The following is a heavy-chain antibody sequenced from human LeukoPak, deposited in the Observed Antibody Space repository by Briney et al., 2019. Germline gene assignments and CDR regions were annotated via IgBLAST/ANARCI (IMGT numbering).Heavy chain of an antibody. D-gene: IGHD3-22*01. CDR2: ISSSGSTI. CDR1: GFTFSSYW. J-gene: IGHJ4*02. Sequence: GGSLRLSCAASGFTFSSYWMHWVRQAPGKGLEWVSYISSSGSTIYYADSVKGRFTISRDNAKNSLYLQMNSLRAEDTAVYYCASIASYYYDDPDYWGQGTLVTVSS. V-gene: IGHV3-48*04. CDR3: ASIASYYYDDPDY.